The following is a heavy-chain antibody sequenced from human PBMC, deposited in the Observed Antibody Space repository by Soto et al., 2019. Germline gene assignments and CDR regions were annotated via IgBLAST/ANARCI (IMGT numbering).Heavy chain of an antibody. V-gene: IGHV1-46*01. CDR1: GYTFTSYY. Sequence: GASVKVSCKASGYTFTSYYMHWVRQAPGQGLEWMGIINPSGGSTSYAQKFQGRVTMTRDTSTSTVYMELSSLRSEDTAVYFCAASYYAILTGHFAFDIWGHGTMVTVSS. CDR3: AASYYAILTGHFAFDI. J-gene: IGHJ3*02. D-gene: IGHD3-9*01. CDR2: INPSGGST.